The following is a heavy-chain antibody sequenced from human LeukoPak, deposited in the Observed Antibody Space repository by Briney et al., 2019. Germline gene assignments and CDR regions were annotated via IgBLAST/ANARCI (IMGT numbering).Heavy chain of an antibody. Sequence: GGSLRLSCTASGFTFSYYAMHWVRQAPGKGLEYVSAITPDGGRTYYADSVKGRFTISRDNSKNTLYLQMGSLRTEDMALYYCAKERGTGRLGGDFDYWGQGTLVTVSS. CDR3: AKERGTGRLGGDFDY. CDR1: GFTFSYYA. CDR2: ITPDGGRT. V-gene: IGHV3-64*02. J-gene: IGHJ4*02. D-gene: IGHD3/OR15-3a*01.